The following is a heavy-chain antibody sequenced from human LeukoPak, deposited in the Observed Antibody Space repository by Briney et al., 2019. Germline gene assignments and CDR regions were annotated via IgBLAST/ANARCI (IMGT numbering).Heavy chain of an antibody. Sequence: SEALSLTCTVSGGSISSYYWSWIRQPAGKGLEWIGRIYASGSTNYNPSLKSRVTMSVDTSKNQFSLKLSSVTAADTAVYYCGGYGSGTYYPFCWGQGTLVTVSS. CDR1: GGSISSYY. J-gene: IGHJ4*02. CDR3: GGYGSGTYYPFC. D-gene: IGHD3-10*01. CDR2: IYASGST. V-gene: IGHV4-4*07.